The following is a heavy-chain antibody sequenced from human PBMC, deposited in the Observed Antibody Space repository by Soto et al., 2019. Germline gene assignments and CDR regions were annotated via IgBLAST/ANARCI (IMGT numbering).Heavy chain of an antibody. CDR1: GYTFTSYG. V-gene: IGHV1-18*01. J-gene: IGHJ4*02. D-gene: IGHD3-3*01. Sequence: GASVKVSCKASGYTFTSYGISWVRQAPGQGIEWMGWISAYNGNTNYAQKLQGRVTMTTDTSTSTAYMELRSLRSDDTAVYYCARVKNDFWSGYTGYFDYWGQGTLVTVSS. CDR2: ISAYNGNT. CDR3: ARVKNDFWSGYTGYFDY.